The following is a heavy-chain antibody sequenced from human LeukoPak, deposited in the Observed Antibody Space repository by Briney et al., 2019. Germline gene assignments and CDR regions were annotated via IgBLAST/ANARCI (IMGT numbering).Heavy chain of an antibody. CDR2: IYYSGST. CDR1: GGSISSYY. J-gene: IGHJ4*02. D-gene: IGHD3-22*01. Sequence: SETLSLICTVSGGSISSYYWSWIRQPPGKGLEWIGYIYYSGSTNYNPSLKSRVTISVDTSKNQFSPKLSSVTAADTAVYYCARYYYDSSGYYVEDYWGQGTLVTVSS. CDR3: ARYYYDSSGYYVEDY. V-gene: IGHV4-59*01.